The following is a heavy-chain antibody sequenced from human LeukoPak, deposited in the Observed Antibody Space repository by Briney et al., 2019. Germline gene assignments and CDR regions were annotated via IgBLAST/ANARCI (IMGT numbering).Heavy chain of an antibody. J-gene: IGHJ4*02. D-gene: IGHD5-24*01. CDR3: ARGMATDDRLYYFDY. V-gene: IGHV4-34*01. CDR2: INHSGST. Sequence: SETLSLTCAVYGGSFSGYYWSWIRQPPGKGLEWIGEINHSGSTNYNPSLKSRVTISVDTSKNQFSLKLSSVTAADTAVYYCARGMATDDRLYYFDYWGQGTLVTVSS. CDR1: GGSFSGYY.